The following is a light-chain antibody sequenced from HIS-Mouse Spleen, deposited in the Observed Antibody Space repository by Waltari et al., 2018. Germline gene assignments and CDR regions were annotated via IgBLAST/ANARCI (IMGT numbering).Light chain of an antibody. V-gene: IGLV2-14*03. J-gene: IGLJ1*01. Sequence: QSALTQPASVSGSPGQSLTISCTGTSRAVGGYKYVLWYQQHPGKAPKLMIYDVSNRPSGVSNRFSGSKSGNTASLTISGLQAEDEADYYCSSYTSSSTYVFGTGTKVTVL. CDR3: SSYTSSSTYV. CDR2: DVS. CDR1: SRAVGGYKY.